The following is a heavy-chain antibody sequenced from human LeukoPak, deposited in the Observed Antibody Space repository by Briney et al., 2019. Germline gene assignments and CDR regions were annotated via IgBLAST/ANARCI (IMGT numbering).Heavy chain of an antibody. CDR1: GGSISNSNW. J-gene: IGHJ4*02. CDR2: IHHSGIT. V-gene: IGHV4-4*02. CDR3: AREYGSGSYTGIDY. Sequence: SETLSLTCAVSGGSISNSNWWSWVRQSPGKGLEWIGEIHHSGITNYNPSLKSRVTISVDKSKNQFSLKLSSVTAADTAVYYCAREYGSGSYTGIDYWGQGTLVTVSS. D-gene: IGHD3-10*01.